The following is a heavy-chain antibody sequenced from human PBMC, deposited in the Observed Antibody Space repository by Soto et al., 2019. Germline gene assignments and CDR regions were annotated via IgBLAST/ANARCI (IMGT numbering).Heavy chain of an antibody. Sequence: SETLSLTCAVSGYSISSSYYWSWIRQPPGKGLEWIGYIYYSGSTNYNPSLKSRVTISVDTSKNQFSLKLNSVTAADTAVYYCARVSEGRGFQTNEWGQGTLVTVSS. CDR2: IYYSGST. J-gene: IGHJ4*02. D-gene: IGHD3-22*01. V-gene: IGHV4-59*12. CDR1: GYSISSSYY. CDR3: ARVSEGRGFQTNE.